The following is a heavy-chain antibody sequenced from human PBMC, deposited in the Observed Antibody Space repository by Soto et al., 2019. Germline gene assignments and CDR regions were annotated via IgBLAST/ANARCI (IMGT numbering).Heavy chain of an antibody. CDR2: IIPIFGTA. Sequence: SVKVSCKASGGTFSSYAISWVRQAPGQGLEWMGGIIPIFGTANYAQKFQGRVTITADESTSTAYMELSSLRSEDTAVYYCARDDELSGAVHYYYYGMDVWGQGTTVTVSS. CDR1: GGTFSSYA. J-gene: IGHJ6*02. D-gene: IGHD3-16*02. V-gene: IGHV1-69*13. CDR3: ARDDELSGAVHYYYYGMDV.